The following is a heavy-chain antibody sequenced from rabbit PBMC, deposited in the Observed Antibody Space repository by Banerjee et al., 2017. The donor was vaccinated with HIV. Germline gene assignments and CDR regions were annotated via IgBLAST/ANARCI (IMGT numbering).Heavy chain of an antibody. CDR1: GFSFSSSYY. CDR3: ARAMHYYTYTYTYVTDGMDL. V-gene: IGHV1S40*01. CDR2: IYAGSSGSA. Sequence: QSLEESGGGLVQPEGSLTLTCTASGFSFSSSYYMCWVRQAPGKGLEWIACIYAGSSGSAYYASWAKGRFTISKTSSTTVTLQMTSLTAADTATYFCARAMHYYTYTYTYVTDGMDLWGPGTLVTVS. D-gene: IGHD6-1*01. J-gene: IGHJ6*01.